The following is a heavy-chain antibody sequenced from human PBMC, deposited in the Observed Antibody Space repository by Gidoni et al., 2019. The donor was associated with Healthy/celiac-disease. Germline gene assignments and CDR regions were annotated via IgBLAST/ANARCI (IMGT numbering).Heavy chain of an antibody. D-gene: IGHD4-4*01. CDR1: GFTFSSYA. V-gene: IGHV3-64D*08. CDR3: VKDILEATVPWWYFDL. J-gene: IGHJ2*01. Sequence: EVQLVESGGGLVKPGGSLRLSCSASGFTFSSYAMHWVRQAPGKGLEYVSAISSNGGSTYYADSVKGRFTISRDNSKNTLYLQMSSLRAEDTAVYYCVKDILEATVPWWYFDLWGRGTLVTVSS. CDR2: ISSNGGST.